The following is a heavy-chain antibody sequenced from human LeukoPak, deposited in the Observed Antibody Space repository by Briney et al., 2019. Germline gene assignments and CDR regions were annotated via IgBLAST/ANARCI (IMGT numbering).Heavy chain of an antibody. D-gene: IGHD2-2*02. CDR1: GFTFDDYG. J-gene: IGHJ5*02. Sequence: AGGSPRLSCAASGFTFDDYGMSWVRQAPGKGLEWVSGINWNGGSTGYADSVKGRFTISRDNAKNSLYLQMNSLRAEDTALYHCARDLGYCSSTSCYSWFDPWGQGTLVTVSS. CDR3: ARDLGYCSSTSCYSWFDP. CDR2: INWNGGST. V-gene: IGHV3-20*01.